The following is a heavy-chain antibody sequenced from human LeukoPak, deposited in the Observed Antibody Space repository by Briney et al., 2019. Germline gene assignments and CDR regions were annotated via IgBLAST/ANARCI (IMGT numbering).Heavy chain of an antibody. CDR2: IYYSGST. Sequence: PSETLSLTCAVFGGSFSGYYWGWIRQPPGRGLEWIGSIYYSGSTYYNPSLKSRVTISVDTSKNQFSLKLSSVTAADTAVYYCARGGHGSRDSFDYWGQGTLVTVSS. CDR1: GGSFSGYY. V-gene: IGHV4-39*01. D-gene: IGHD6-13*01. CDR3: ARGGHGSRDSFDY. J-gene: IGHJ4*02.